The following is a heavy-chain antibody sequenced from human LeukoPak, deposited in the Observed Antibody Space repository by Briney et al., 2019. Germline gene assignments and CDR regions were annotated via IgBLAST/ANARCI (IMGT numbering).Heavy chain of an antibody. V-gene: IGHV1-2*02. J-gene: IGHJ4*02. CDR1: GYTFTGYY. CDR2: INPNSGGT. CDR3: ARGPQWFGELPTLDN. Sequence: GASVKVSCKASGYTFTGYYMHWVRQAPGQGLEWMGWINPNSGGTNYAQKFQGRVTMTRDTSISTAYMELSRLRSDDTAVYYCARGPQWFGELPTLDNWGQGTLVTVSS. D-gene: IGHD3-10*01.